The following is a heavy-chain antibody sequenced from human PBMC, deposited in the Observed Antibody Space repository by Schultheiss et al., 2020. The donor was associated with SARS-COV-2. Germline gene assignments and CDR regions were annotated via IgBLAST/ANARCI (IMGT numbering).Heavy chain of an antibody. CDR3: ARYSDSDLNLDF. D-gene: IGHD5-12*01. J-gene: IGHJ4*02. CDR1: GGSLSSRSYY. Sequence: SDTLSLTCSVSGGSLSSRSYYWSWIRQHPGKGLEWIGYIHHSGGTFYNPSLTSRTVMSVDKSKNQFFLKLRSVTAADTALYFCARYSDSDLNLDFWGQGTLVTVSS. V-gene: IGHV4-31*03. CDR2: IHHSGGT.